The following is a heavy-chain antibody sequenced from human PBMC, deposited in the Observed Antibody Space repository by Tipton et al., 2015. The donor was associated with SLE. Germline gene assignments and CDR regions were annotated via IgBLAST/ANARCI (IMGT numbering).Heavy chain of an antibody. CDR3: ARIEGGGYSAY. V-gene: IGHV4-59*07. Sequence: TLSLTCTVSGGSISSYYWSWIRQPPGKGLEWIGYISESGDTNYNPSLKSRVTISVDTSKNQFSLKLSSVTAADTAVYYCARIEGGGYSAYWGQGTLVTVSS. CDR1: GGSISSYY. CDR2: ISESGDT. D-gene: IGHD5-12*01. J-gene: IGHJ4*02.